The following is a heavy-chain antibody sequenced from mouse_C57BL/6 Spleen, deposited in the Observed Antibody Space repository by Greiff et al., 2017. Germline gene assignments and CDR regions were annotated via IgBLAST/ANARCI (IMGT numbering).Heavy chain of an antibody. CDR3: ARGGDYFDY. CDR2: INYDGSST. V-gene: IGHV5-16*01. J-gene: IGHJ2*01. CDR1: GFTFSDYY. Sequence: EVQRVESEGGLVQPGSSMKLSCTASGFTFSDYYMAWVRQVPEKGLEWVANINYDGSSTYYLASLKSRFIISRDNAKNILYLQMSRLKSEDTATYYCARGGDYFDYWGQGTTLTVSS.